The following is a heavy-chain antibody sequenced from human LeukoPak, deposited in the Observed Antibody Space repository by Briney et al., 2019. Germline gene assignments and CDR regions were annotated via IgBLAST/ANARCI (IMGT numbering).Heavy chain of an antibody. CDR2: IIPIFGTA. J-gene: IGHJ6*02. V-gene: IGHV1-69*13. CDR3: AREAWLRQQLALYYYYGMDV. Sequence: ASVKVSCKDSGGTFSSYAISWVRQAPGQGLEWMGGIIPIFGTANYAQKFQGRVTITADESTSTAYMELSSLRSEDTAVYYCAREAWLRQQLALYYYYGMDVWGQGTTVTVSS. CDR1: GGTFSSYA. D-gene: IGHD6-13*01.